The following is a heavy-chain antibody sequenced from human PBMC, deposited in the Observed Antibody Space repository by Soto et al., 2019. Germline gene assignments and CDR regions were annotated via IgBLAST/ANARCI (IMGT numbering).Heavy chain of an antibody. V-gene: IGHV3-23*01. Sequence: GGSLRLSCAASGFTFSSYAMSWVRQAPGKGLEWVSAISGSGGSTYYADSVKGRFTISRDNSKNTLYLQMNSLRAEDTAVYYCAKDATSAPAGIVPLDYWGQGTLVTVSS. CDR2: ISGSGGST. CDR3: AKDATSAPAGIVPLDY. CDR1: GFTFSSYA. J-gene: IGHJ4*02. D-gene: IGHD1-26*01.